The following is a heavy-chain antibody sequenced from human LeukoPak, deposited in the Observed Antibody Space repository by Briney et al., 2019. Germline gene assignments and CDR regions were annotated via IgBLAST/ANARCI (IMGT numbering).Heavy chain of an antibody. Sequence: ASLTVSFTASVYRFTYYDISWVRQAPGQGREWMGWIRGYNGNANYAQNLQGRVTMTTDTSTNTAYMELRGLRSDDTAVYYCARVNGFNLDYFDSWGQGTLVTVSS. CDR1: VYRFTYYD. CDR2: IRGYNGNA. J-gene: IGHJ4*02. D-gene: IGHD5-24*01. CDR3: ARVNGFNLDYFDS. V-gene: IGHV1-18*04.